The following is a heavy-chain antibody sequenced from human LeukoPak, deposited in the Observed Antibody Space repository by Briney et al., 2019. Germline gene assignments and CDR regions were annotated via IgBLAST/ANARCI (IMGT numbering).Heavy chain of an antibody. D-gene: IGHD4-17*01. CDR3: ARPDFHYGDYVGWYFDY. CDR2: ISYDGSNK. J-gene: IGHJ4*02. CDR1: GFTFSSYA. Sequence: PGGSLRLPCAASGFTFSSYAMHWVRQAPGKGLEWVAVISYDGSNKYYADSVKGRFTISRDNSKNTLYLQMNSLRAEDTAVYYCARPDFHYGDYVGWYFDYWGQGTLVTVSS. V-gene: IGHV3-30*04.